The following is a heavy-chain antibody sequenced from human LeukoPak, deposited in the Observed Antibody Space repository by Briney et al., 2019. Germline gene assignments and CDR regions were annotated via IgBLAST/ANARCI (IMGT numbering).Heavy chain of an antibody. CDR2: IYYSGST. V-gene: IGHV4-31*03. CDR1: GGSISSGGYY. J-gene: IGHJ3*02. Sequence: ASETLSLTCTVSGGSISSGGYYWSWIRQHPGKGLEWIGYIYYSGSTYYNPSLKSRVTISVDTSKNQFSLKLSSVTAADTAAYYCAARSGPSLVLGAFDIWGQGTMVTVSS. CDR3: AARSGPSLVLGAFDI.